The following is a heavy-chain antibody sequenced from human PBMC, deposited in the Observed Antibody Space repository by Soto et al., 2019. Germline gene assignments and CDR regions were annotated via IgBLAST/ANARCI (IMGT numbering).Heavy chain of an antibody. J-gene: IGHJ4*02. Sequence: QMQLQESGPGLVKPSETMSLTCTASGASISNYYWNWIRQPPGKGLEWIGHIYNGESTNYNPSLKSRVTISVDTSKNQFSLKLGSVTAADTAVYYCAQTTGWPGFDYWGQGILVTASS. CDR2: IYNGEST. CDR1: GASISNYY. V-gene: IGHV4-59*01. CDR3: AQTTGWPGFDY. D-gene: IGHD6-19*01.